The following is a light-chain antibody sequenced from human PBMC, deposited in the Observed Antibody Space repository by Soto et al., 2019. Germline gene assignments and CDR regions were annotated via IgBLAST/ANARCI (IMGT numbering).Light chain of an antibody. Sequence: EIVMTQSPATLSVPPGGRATLSCRASPSVSSYLAWYQQRPGQPPRLLIYRASTRATGIPARFRGSGSGTEVSLTISSLQSEDFAVYYCQQYSTCPPRYTFGQGTKLEI. CDR1: PSVSSY. CDR3: QQYSTCPPRYT. J-gene: IGKJ2*01. CDR2: RAS. V-gene: IGKV3-15*01.